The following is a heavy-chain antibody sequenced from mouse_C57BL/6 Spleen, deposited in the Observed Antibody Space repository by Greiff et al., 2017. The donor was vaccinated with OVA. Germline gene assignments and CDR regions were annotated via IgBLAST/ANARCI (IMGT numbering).Heavy chain of an antibody. CDR1: GFNIKDDY. D-gene: IGHD2-10*01. CDR2: IDPENGDT. CDR3: TTPYYSWFAY. J-gene: IGHJ3*01. V-gene: IGHV14-4*01. Sequence: EVQRVESGAELVRPGVSVKLSCTASGFNIKDDYMHWVKQRPEQGLEWIGWIDPENGDTEYASKFQGKATITADTSSNTAYLQLSSLTSEDTAVYYCTTPYYSWFAYWGQGTLVTVSA.